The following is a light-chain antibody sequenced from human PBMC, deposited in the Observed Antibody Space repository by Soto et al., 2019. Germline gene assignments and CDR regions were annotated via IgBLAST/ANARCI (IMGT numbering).Light chain of an antibody. V-gene: IGLV2-11*01. CDR1: SSDVGGYDY. CDR3: CSYGGSFPYV. CDR2: DVT. J-gene: IGLJ1*01. Sequence: QSVLTQPPSVSGSPGQSVTISCTGTSSDVGGYDYVSWYQQRPGKAPKLLIYDVTKRPSGVPDRFSGSKSGNTASLTISGLQAEDEVDFYCCSYGGSFPYVFGTGTKVTV.